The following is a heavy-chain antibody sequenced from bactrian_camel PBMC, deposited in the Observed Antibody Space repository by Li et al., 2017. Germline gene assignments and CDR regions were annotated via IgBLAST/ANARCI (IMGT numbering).Heavy chain of an antibody. CDR2: RSVRGGVT. J-gene: IGHJ4*01. V-gene: IGHV3S31*01. CDR3: ATSDVRSKFRACASDDYKY. Sequence: VQLVESGGGSVQAGGSLRLSCASSGDTDGIRYMAWFRQVPGKEREGFASRSVRGGVTYYTDSVKGRFTISQDNAQNTLYLLMDSLKPEDTAMYYCATSDVRSKFRACASDDYKYWGQGTQVTVS. CDR1: GDTDGIRY. D-gene: IGHD1*01.